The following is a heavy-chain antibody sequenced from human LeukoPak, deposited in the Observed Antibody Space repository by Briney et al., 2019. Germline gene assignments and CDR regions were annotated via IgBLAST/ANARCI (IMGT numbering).Heavy chain of an antibody. D-gene: IGHD3-16*02. CDR1: GYTLSELS. J-gene: IGHJ4*02. CDR2: FDPENDKA. CDR3: ATFNQRTMITFGGVINDY. Sequence: ASVKVSCKISGYTLSELSMHWVRQAPGKRLEWMGGFDPENDKAIYAQKFQGRVTMTEDTSTDTAYMELSSLRSEDTAVYYCATFNQRTMITFGGVINDYWGQGTLVTVSS. V-gene: IGHV1-24*01.